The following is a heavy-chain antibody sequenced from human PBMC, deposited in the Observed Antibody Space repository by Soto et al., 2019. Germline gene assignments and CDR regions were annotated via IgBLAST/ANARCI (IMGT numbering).Heavy chain of an antibody. J-gene: IGHJ2*01. CDR1: GGSISGGDDY. Sequence: QLQLQESGPGLVKPSETLSLSCSVSGGSISGGDDYWGWVRQPPGKGLEWMGSIYYSGSPYYNPSLRSRVTLSVDTATNQFSLKLSSVTAADTAVFYWVRRSAKFDSSGYHDNWYFDVSGRGTLVPVSS. V-gene: IGHV4-39*01. CDR3: VRRSAKFDSSGYHDNWYFDV. CDR2: IYYSGSP. D-gene: IGHD3-22*01.